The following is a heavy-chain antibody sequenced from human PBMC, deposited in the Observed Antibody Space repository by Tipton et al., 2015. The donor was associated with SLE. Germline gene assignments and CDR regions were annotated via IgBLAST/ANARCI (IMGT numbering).Heavy chain of an antibody. CDR2: IYHSGST. CDR1: GGSFSGYY. D-gene: IGHD6-19*01. V-gene: IGHV4-34*01. Sequence: TLSLTCAVYGGSFSGYYWNWIRQPPGKGLEWIGYIYHSGSTNYNPSLKSRVNISVDTSKNQFSLKLSSVTAADTAVYYCARRLEYSSGGYEEYFDYWGQGTLVTVSS. CDR3: ARRLEYSSGGYEEYFDY. J-gene: IGHJ4*02.